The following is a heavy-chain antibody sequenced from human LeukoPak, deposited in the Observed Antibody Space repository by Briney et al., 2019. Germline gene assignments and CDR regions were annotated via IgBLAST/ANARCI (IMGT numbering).Heavy chain of an antibody. Sequence: ASVKVSCKASGYTFTRHYIQWVRQAPGQGLEWMGRIIPILGIANYAQKFQGRVTITADKSTSTAYMELSSLRSEDTAVYHCARAEGGYGDYWTDYWGQGTLVTVSS. CDR3: ARAEGGYGDYWTDY. CDR2: IIPILGIA. V-gene: IGHV1-69*04. CDR1: GYTFTRHY. D-gene: IGHD4-17*01. J-gene: IGHJ4*02.